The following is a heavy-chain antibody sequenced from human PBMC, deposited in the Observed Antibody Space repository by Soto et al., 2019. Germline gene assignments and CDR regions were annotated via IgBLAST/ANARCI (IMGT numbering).Heavy chain of an antibody. V-gene: IGHV3-74*01. D-gene: IGHD6-19*01. Sequence: EVQLVESGGGLVQPGGSLRLSCAASGFSFTKYYLHCVRQVPGRGLGWLSYVNPDGTDTVQADSVRGRFTISRDTAKNTLFLQMNSLRAEDTAVYFCARDPVDSTRLDYWGQGTLVPVSS. CDR1: GFSFTKYY. CDR2: VNPDGTDT. J-gene: IGHJ4*02. CDR3: ARDPVDSTRLDY.